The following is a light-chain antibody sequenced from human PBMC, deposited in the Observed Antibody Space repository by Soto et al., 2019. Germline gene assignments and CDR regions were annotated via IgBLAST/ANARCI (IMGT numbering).Light chain of an antibody. CDR3: QQYSTYPLT. CDR1: QSISNS. V-gene: IGKV1-5*03. J-gene: IGKJ4*01. CDR2: RAS. Sequence: DIQMTQSPSTRSASVGDRVTMTCRASQSISNSLGWYQQQPGKAPKLLIYRASALQSGVPSRFSGSGSGTEFTLTIDSLPPDDFATFYCQQYSTYPLTFGGGTRVDIK.